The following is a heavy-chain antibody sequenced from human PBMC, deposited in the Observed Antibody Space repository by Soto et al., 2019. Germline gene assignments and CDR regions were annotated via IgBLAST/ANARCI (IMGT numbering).Heavy chain of an antibody. CDR3: ARDSGAKLSSS. J-gene: IGHJ4*02. CDR2: IVPIYRTA. CDR1: GGTFSSYR. V-gene: IGHV1-69*01. D-gene: IGHD6-13*01. Sequence: QVQLVQSGAEVKKAGSSVKVSCKASGGTFSSYRINWVRQAPGQGLGWVGGIVPIYRTADYAQKFQGRVTITADESARRAYMERLSLKSQDTAVYYCARDSGAKLSSSWGQGTLVTVSS.